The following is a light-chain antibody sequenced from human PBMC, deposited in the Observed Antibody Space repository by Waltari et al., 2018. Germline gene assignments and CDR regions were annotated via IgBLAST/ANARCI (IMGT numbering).Light chain of an antibody. CDR1: QRVSSY. J-gene: IGKJ2*01. CDR2: DAS. V-gene: IGKV3-11*01. CDR3: QQRSNWPLHT. Sequence: EIVFTQSPATLSLSPGERATLSCRASQRVSSYLAWYQQRPGQAPRLLIYDASNRATGTPARFSGSGSGTDFTLTISTLEPEDFAVYYCQQRSNWPLHTFGQGTKLEIK.